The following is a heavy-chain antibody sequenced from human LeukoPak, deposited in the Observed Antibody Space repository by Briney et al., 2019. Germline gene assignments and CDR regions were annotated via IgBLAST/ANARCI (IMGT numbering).Heavy chain of an antibody. CDR1: GGSISRYY. D-gene: IGHD3-16*01. Sequence: PSETLSLTCTVSGGSISRYYWSWIRLPPGKGLESIGCIDHNGRTNYSPSLQSRVTMSVDTSKNQFSLNLTSVTAADTAVYYCARHLGLMTNLQYWGPGTLITVSS. J-gene: IGHJ1*01. CDR3: ARHLGLMTNLQY. CDR2: IDHNGRT. V-gene: IGHV4-59*08.